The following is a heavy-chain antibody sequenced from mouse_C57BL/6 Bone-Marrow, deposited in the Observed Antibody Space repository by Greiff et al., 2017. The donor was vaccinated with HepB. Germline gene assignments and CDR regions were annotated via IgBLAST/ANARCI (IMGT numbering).Heavy chain of an antibody. CDR2: IHPNSGST. J-gene: IGHJ3*01. Sequence: QVQLQQPGAELVKPGASVKLSCKASGYTFTSYWMHWVKQRPGQGLEWIGMIHPNSGSTNYNEKFKSKATLTVDKSSSTAYMQLSSLTSEDSAVYYCAPIYDGYYRAWFAYWGQGTLVTVSA. CDR1: GYTFTSYW. V-gene: IGHV1-64*01. CDR3: APIYDGYYRAWFAY. D-gene: IGHD2-3*01.